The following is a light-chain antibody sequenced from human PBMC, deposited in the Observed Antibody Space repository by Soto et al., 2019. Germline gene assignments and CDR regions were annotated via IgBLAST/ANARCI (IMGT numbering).Light chain of an antibody. Sequence: EIVMTQSPATLSVSPGERATLSCRASQSVSRNLAWSQQTPGQAPRRLIYGASTRASGIPDRFSGSGSATAYTRTTSSLQSEEFSVYYCHQHHYWPPEVFGQGTKVDIK. V-gene: IGKV3D-15*01. CDR3: HQHHYWPPEV. CDR2: GAS. CDR1: QSVSRN. J-gene: IGKJ1*01.